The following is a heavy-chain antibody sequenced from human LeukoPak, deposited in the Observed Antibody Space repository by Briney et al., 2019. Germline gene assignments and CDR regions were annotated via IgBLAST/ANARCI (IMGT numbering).Heavy chain of an antibody. CDR1: GGTFSSYA. CDR2: IIPIFGTA. D-gene: IGHD2-15*01. CDR3: AYSLRCSGGSCYFDY. Sequence: EASVKVSCKASGGTFSSYAISWVRQAPGQGLEWMGGIIPIFGTAIYARKFQGRVTITADKSTSTAYMELSSLRSEDTAVYYCAYSLRCSGGSCYFDYWGQGTLVTVSS. J-gene: IGHJ4*02. V-gene: IGHV1-69*06.